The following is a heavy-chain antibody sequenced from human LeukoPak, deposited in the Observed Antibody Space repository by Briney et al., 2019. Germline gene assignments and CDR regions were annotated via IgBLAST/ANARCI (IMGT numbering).Heavy chain of an antibody. D-gene: IGHD4-17*01. V-gene: IGHV4-59*08. Sequence: SETLSLTCTVSGGSISSYYWSWIRQPPGKGLEWIGYIYYSGSTNYNPSLRSRVTISVDTSKEQFSLKLSSVTAADTAVYYCARHGDYGNYFYYGLDVWGQGTTVIVSS. CDR3: ARHGDYGNYFYYGLDV. CDR1: GGSISSYY. J-gene: IGHJ6*02. CDR2: IYYSGST.